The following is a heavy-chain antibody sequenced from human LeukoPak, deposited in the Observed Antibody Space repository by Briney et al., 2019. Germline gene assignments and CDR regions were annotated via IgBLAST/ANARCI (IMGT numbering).Heavy chain of an antibody. CDR3: TRLGLYSSSTGFDY. D-gene: IGHD6-6*01. CDR1: GFTFSGSA. Sequence: GGSLRLSCAAPGFTFSGSAMHWVRQASGKGLEWVGRIRSKANSYATAYAASVKGRFTISRDDSKNTAYLQMNSLKTEDTAVYYCTRLGLYSSSTGFDYWGQGTLVTVSS. J-gene: IGHJ4*02. V-gene: IGHV3-73*01. CDR2: IRSKANSYAT.